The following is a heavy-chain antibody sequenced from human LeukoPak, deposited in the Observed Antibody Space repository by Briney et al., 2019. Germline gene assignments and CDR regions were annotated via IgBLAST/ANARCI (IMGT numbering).Heavy chain of an antibody. D-gene: IGHD4-17*01. CDR1: GFTFSSYG. Sequence: GGSLRLSCAVSGFTFSSYGMHWVRQAPGKGLEWVAVIWYDGSNKYYADSVKGRFTVSRDNAKNSLYLQMNSLRAEDTAVYYCARLGARQMLEYWGQGTLVTVSS. J-gene: IGHJ4*02. V-gene: IGHV3-33*01. CDR2: IWYDGSNK. CDR3: ARLGARQMLEY.